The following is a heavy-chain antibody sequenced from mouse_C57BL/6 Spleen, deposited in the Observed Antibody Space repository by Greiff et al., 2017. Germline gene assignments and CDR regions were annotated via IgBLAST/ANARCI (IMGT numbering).Heavy chain of an antibody. CDR1: GYTFTDYN. D-gene: IGHD2-4*01. CDR3: ARSYDYGRGFYAMDY. J-gene: IGHJ4*01. Sequence: VQLKQSGPELVKPGASVKIPCKASGYTFTDYNMDWVKQSHGKSLEWIGDINPNNGGTIYNQKFKGKATLTVDKSSSTAYMELRSLTSEDTAVYYCARSYDYGRGFYAMDYWGQGTSVTVSS. CDR2: INPNNGGT. V-gene: IGHV1-18*01.